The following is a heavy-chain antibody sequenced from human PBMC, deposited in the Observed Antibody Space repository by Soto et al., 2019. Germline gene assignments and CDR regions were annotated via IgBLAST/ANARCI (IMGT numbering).Heavy chain of an antibody. D-gene: IGHD1-20*01. CDR1: GYTFTSYG. Sequence: ASVKVSCQASGYTFTSYGISWVRQAPGQGLEWMGWISAYNGNTNYAQKLQGRVTMTTDTSTSTAYMELRSLRSDDTAVYYCARDFDITGTPYFDYWGQGTLVTVSS. CDR3: ARDFDITGTPYFDY. CDR2: ISAYNGNT. V-gene: IGHV1-18*01. J-gene: IGHJ4*02.